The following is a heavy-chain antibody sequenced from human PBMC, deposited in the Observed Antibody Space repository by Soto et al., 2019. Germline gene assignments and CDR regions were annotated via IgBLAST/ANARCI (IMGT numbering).Heavy chain of an antibody. D-gene: IGHD3-3*01. Sequence: QVQLQESGPGLVKPSETLSLTCTVSGGSVSLGTYYWSWIRQPPGKGLDWIGYVYNIGSLNYNHSLVSRVTISVDTSKNQFSLKLRSVTAADTAVYYCARADWSLPFDPWGQGTLVTVSS. V-gene: IGHV4-61*01. CDR1: GGSVSLGTYY. J-gene: IGHJ5*02. CDR2: VYNIGSL. CDR3: ARADWSLPFDP.